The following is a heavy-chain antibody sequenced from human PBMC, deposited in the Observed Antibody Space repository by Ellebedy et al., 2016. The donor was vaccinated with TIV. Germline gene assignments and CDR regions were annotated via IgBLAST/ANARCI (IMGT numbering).Heavy chain of an antibody. CDR2: IIPIFGTA. CDR1: GGTFSSYA. V-gene: IGHV1-69*13. D-gene: IGHD3-10*01. Sequence: AASVKVSCKASGGTFSSYAISWVRQAPGQGLEWMGGIIPIFGTANYAQKFQGRVTITADESTSTAYMELSSLRSENTAVYYCARVEVPSGSGSYGHFDYWGQGTLVTVSS. CDR3: ARVEVPSGSGSYGHFDY. J-gene: IGHJ4*02.